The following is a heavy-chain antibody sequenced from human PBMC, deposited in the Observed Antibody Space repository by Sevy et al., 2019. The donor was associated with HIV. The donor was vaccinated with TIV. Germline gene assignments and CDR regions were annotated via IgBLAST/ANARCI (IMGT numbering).Heavy chain of an antibody. Sequence: GGSLRLSCAGTGFTFSDAWMTWVRQAPGKGLEWVGRIKTKIDGGTADYGAPVEGRFTISRNDSKNMLFLQMNSLKPEDTAVYYCTIDRYSGSSVFDYWGQGTLVTVSS. V-gene: IGHV3-15*01. CDR1: GFTFSDAW. CDR3: TIDRYSGSSVFDY. D-gene: IGHD6-6*01. CDR2: IKTKIDGGTA. J-gene: IGHJ4*02.